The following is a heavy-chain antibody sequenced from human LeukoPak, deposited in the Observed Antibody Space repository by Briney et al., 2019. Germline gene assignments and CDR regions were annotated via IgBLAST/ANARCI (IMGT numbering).Heavy chain of an antibody. CDR1: GFTFSTYG. D-gene: IGHD3-22*01. Sequence: GGSLRLSCAASGFTFSTYGMSWVRQAPGKGLEWVSSISSSSSYIYYADSVKGRFTISRDNAKNSLFLQMNSLRAEDTAVYYCARGTYYYDSSGYYYYDYWGQGTLVTVSS. J-gene: IGHJ4*02. CDR3: ARGTYYYDSSGYYYYDY. CDR2: ISSSSSYI. V-gene: IGHV3-21*01.